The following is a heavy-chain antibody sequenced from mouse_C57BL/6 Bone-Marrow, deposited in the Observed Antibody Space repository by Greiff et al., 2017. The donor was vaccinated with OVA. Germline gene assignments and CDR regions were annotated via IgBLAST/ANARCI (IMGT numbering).Heavy chain of an antibody. CDR3: ARQGYDGYLAY. J-gene: IGHJ3*01. V-gene: IGHV5-12*01. CDR2: ISNGGGST. CDR1: GFTFSDYY. D-gene: IGHD2-3*01. Sequence: EVKLVESGGGLVQPGGSLKLSCAASGFTFSDYYMYWVRQTPEKRLEWVAYISNGGGSTYYPDTVKGRFTISRDNAKNTLYLQMSRLKSEDTAMYYCARQGYDGYLAYWGQGTLVTVSA.